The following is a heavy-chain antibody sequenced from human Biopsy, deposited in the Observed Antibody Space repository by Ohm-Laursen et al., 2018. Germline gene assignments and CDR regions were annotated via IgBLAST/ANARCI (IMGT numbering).Heavy chain of an antibody. V-gene: IGHV4-59*01. CDR1: GDSISSYY. Sequence: GTLSLTCTVSGDSISSYYWSWIRQPPGKGLQWIGYVYYTGSTGYNPSLQSRVTTSVDTSKNHFSLRLRSVTPADTAIYYCARDRGYYSDRTVPGYFDLWGRGTLVTVSS. CDR3: ARDRGYYSDRTVPGYFDL. J-gene: IGHJ2*01. D-gene: IGHD3-22*01. CDR2: VYYTGST.